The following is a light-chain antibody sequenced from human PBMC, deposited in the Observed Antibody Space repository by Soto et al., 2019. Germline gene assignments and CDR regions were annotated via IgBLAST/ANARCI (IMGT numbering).Light chain of an antibody. Sequence: DIQMTQSPSSVSASVGDRVSITCRASQGISNWLAWYQQKPGRAPKLLIYTGSSLQSGAPSRFSGTGSRTDFTLTISSLQPEDVATYYCQQANSFSFTFGGGTKLEIK. CDR1: QGISNW. CDR3: QQANSFSFT. CDR2: TGS. J-gene: IGKJ4*01. V-gene: IGKV1-12*01.